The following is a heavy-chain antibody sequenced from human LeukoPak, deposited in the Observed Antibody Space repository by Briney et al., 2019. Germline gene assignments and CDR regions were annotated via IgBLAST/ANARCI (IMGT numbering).Heavy chain of an antibody. CDR2: INPNSGGT. CDR3: ARDPKDDTSGYYYFDY. V-gene: IGHV1-2*02. D-gene: IGHD3-22*01. J-gene: IGHJ4*02. Sequence: ASVKVSCKASGYTFTGYYMHWVRQAPGQGLEWMGWINPNSGGTNYAQQFQGRLTMTRDMSTSTVYMELSSLRSEDTALYYCARDPKDDTSGYYYFDYWGQGTLVTVSS. CDR1: GYTFTGYY.